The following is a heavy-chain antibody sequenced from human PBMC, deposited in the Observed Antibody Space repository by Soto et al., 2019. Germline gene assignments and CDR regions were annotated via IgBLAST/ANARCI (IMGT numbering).Heavy chain of an antibody. CDR1: GFTFSNYA. CDR2: IGTRDDI. CDR3: ANDLGSDWFHYTWFDP. D-gene: IGHD3-9*01. V-gene: IGHV3-23*01. J-gene: IGHJ5*02. Sequence: ELQLLESGGGLVQPGGSLRLSCAASGFTFSNYAMSWVRQAPGKGLEWVSAIGTRDDIFYADSVKGRFTISRDVSKNTLYLHMNSLRAEDTALYYCANDLGSDWFHYTWFDPSVQGTLVTVSS.